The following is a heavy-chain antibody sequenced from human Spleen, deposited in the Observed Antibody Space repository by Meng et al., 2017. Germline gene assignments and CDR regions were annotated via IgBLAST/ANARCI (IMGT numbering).Heavy chain of an antibody. CDR3: ARGPTTMAHDFDY. D-gene: IGHD4-11*01. V-gene: IGHV4-34*01. J-gene: IGHJ4*02. Sequence: QLHQWGEGLLKPSETLSLPCVVSGGSFSDYDWSWIRQPPGKGLEWIGEINHSGSTNYSPSLESRATISVDTSQNNLSLKLSSVTAADSAVYYCARGPTTMAHDFDYWGQGTLVTVSS. CDR2: INHSGST. CDR1: GGSFSDYD.